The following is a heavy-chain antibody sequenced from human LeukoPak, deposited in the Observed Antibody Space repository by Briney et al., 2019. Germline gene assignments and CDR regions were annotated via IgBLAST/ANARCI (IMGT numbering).Heavy chain of an antibody. Sequence: SVKVSCKASGGTYSSYTISWVRQAPGQGLEWMGRIIPILGIANYAQKFQGRVTITADKSTSTAYMELSSLRSEDTAVYYCAKGFDAYYFDYWGQGTLVTVSS. CDR3: AKGFDAYYFDY. J-gene: IGHJ4*02. D-gene: IGHD3-10*01. V-gene: IGHV1-69*02. CDR2: IIPILGIA. CDR1: GGTYSSYT.